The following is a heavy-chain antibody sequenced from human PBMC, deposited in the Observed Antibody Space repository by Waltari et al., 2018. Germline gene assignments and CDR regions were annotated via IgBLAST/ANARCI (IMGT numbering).Heavy chain of an antibody. J-gene: IGHJ1*01. CDR1: GFTVSSNY. CDR2: IYSGGST. Sequence: EVQLVESGGGLIQPGGSLRLSCAASGFTVSSNYMSWVRQAQGKGLEWVSVIYSGGSTYYADSVKGRFTISRDNSKNTLYLQMNSLRAEDTAVYYCARSPGYSSSWDSGYFQHWGQGTLVTVSS. V-gene: IGHV3-53*01. CDR3: ARSPGYSSSWDSGYFQH. D-gene: IGHD6-13*01.